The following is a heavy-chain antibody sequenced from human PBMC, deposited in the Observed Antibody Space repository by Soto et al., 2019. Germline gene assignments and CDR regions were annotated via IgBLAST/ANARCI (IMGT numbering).Heavy chain of an antibody. CDR2: IYYSGST. D-gene: IGHD3-22*01. CDR3: ARVDSSGYYYEYFDY. J-gene: IGHJ4*02. CDR1: GGSISSYY. Sequence: PSETLSLTCTVSGGSISSYYWSWIRQPPGKGLEWIGYIYYSGSTNYNPSLKSRVTISVDTSKNQFSLKLSSATAADTAVYYCARVDSSGYYYEYFDYWGQGTLVTVSS. V-gene: IGHV4-59*01.